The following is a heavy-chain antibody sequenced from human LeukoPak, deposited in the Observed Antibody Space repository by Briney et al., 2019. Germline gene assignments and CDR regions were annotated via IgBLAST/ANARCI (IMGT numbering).Heavy chain of an antibody. V-gene: IGHV3-21*01. CDR1: GFTFCNYG. D-gene: IGHD2-2*01. Sequence: GGSLRLSCAASGFTFCNYGMNWVRQAPGQGLEWVSSISRSSGSIYYADSVMGRFSVSRDNARNSLYLQMNSLRAEDTALYFCARDLQVRPYYYYGMDVWGQGTTVTVSS. CDR2: ISRSSGSI. CDR3: ARDLQVRPYYYYGMDV. J-gene: IGHJ6*02.